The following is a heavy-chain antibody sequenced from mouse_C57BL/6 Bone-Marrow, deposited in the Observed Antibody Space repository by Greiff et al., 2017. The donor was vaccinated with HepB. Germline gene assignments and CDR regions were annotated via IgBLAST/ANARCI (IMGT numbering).Heavy chain of an antibody. D-gene: IGHD2-4*01. V-gene: IGHV4-1*01. CDR2: INPDSSTI. CDR3: ANYDPWFAY. J-gene: IGHJ3*01. Sequence: EAGGIDFSRYWMSWVRRAPGKGLEWIGEINPDSSTINYAPSLKDKFIISRDNAKNTLYLQMSKVRSEDTALYYCANYDPWFAYWGQGTLVTVSA. CDR1: GIDFSRYW.